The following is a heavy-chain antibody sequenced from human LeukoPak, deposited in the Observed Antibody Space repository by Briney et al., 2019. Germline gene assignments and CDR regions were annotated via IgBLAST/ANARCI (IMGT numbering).Heavy chain of an antibody. CDR1: GFTFSSYA. Sequence: GGSLRLSCAASGFTFSSYAMSWVRQAPGKGLEWVSAISGSGGSTYYADSVKGRFTISRDNSKNTLYLQMNSLRAEDTAVYYCAKDPNYYSYGDHFDYWGQGTLVTVSS. D-gene: IGHD5-18*01. J-gene: IGHJ4*02. CDR2: ISGSGGST. CDR3: AKDPNYYSYGDHFDY. V-gene: IGHV3-23*01.